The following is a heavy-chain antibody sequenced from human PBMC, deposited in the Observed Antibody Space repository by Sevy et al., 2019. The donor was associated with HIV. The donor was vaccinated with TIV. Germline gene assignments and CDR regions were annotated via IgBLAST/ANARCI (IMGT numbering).Heavy chain of an antibody. Sequence: GGSLRLSRAGSGFTFSNYWMHWVRQAPGKGLVWVSRINSDGSSTSYADSVTGRFTISRDNAKNTLYLQMNSLRAEDTAVYYCARGPYYRDTNTYFFMHYWGQGTLVTVSS. CDR2: INSDGSST. V-gene: IGHV3-74*01. J-gene: IGHJ4*02. CDR3: ARGPYYRDTNTYFFMHY. CDR1: GFTFSNYW. D-gene: IGHD3-22*01.